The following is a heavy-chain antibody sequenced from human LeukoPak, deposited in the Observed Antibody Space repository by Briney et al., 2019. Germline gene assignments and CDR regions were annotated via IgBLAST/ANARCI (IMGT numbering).Heavy chain of an antibody. CDR3: AKDRAASGSYGDY. CDR2: IWFDGSNK. J-gene: IGHJ4*02. D-gene: IGHD3-16*01. Sequence: GGSLRLSCVASGFTFSSYGMHWVRQAPGKGLEWVAVIWFDGSNKYYADSVRGRFTISRDNSKNTLYLQMNSLRAEDTAVYYCAKDRAASGSYGDYWGQGTLVTVSS. V-gene: IGHV3-33*06. CDR1: GFTFSSYG.